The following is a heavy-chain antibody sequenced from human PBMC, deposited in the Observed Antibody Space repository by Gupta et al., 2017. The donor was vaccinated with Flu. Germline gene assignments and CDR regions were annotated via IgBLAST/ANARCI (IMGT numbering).Heavy chain of an antibody. CDR2: VGAGGDRT. Sequence: EVQLLESGGGVVQPGGSLRLSCVGSGLTFSHYAINGVRQAPGKGLEWLSTVGAGGDRTYYAGSVMGRFTISRDNSKNTIYLQMNSLRGDDTAVYYCAKDRSGNPAIDYWGQGALVTVSA. V-gene: IGHV3-23*01. D-gene: IGHD6-13*01. CDR3: AKDRSGNPAIDY. CDR1: GLTFSHYA. J-gene: IGHJ4*02.